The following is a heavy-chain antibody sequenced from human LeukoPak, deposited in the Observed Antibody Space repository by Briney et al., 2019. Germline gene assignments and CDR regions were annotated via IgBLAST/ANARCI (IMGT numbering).Heavy chain of an antibody. D-gene: IGHD3-22*01. CDR2: INPNSGAT. V-gene: IGHV1-2*02. Sequence: GASVKVSCKASGYTFSGYYMHWVRQAPGQGLEWMGWINPNSGATNYAQTLQGRVTMTRDTSISIVYMELSRLRTDDTAVYYCARAVRYDDSSGYYAYWGQGTLVTVSS. J-gene: IGHJ4*02. CDR1: GYTFSGYY. CDR3: ARAVRYDDSSGYYAY.